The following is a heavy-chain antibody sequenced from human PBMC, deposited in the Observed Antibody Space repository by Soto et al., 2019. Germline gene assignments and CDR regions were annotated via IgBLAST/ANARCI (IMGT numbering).Heavy chain of an antibody. V-gene: IGHV3-33*01. D-gene: IGHD2-15*01. CDR3: ARDGRYCSGGSCYFYPPNYGMDV. CDR2: IWYDGSNK. CDR1: GFTFSSSG. Sequence: PGGSLRLSCAASGFTFSSSGMHWVRQSPGKGLEWVAVIWYDGSNKYYADSVKGRFTISRDNSKNTLYLQMNSLRAEDTAVYYCARDGRYCSGGSCYFYPPNYGMDVWGQGTTVTVSS. J-gene: IGHJ6*02.